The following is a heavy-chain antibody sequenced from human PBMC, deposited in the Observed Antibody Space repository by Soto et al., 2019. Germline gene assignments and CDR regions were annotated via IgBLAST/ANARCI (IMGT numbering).Heavy chain of an antibody. CDR2: ARNKVNNYII. V-gene: IGHV3-72*01. Sequence: EVQLVESGGCLVQPGGSLRLSCAASGFTFTDHYMDWVRQAPGKGLEWVGRARNKVNNYIIASAAAVKGRFIISSDDSKNSLYLQMNSLKIEGTAVYFCARLMGTSFDVWGQGTLVTVSS. CDR1: GFTFTDHY. CDR3: ARLMGTSFDV. J-gene: IGHJ4*02. D-gene: IGHD2-8*01.